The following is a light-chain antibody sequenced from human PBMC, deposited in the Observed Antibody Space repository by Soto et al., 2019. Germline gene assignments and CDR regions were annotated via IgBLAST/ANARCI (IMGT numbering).Light chain of an antibody. J-gene: IGLJ2*01. CDR3: QTWGRGIVV. CDR2: LNSDGSH. CDR1: GGHSTYS. V-gene: IGLV4-69*02. Sequence: QSVLTQSPSASASLGASVNLTCTLTGGHSTYSIGWHQQQPQRGPRFLMRLNSDGSHSKGDGIPDRFSGSSSGAERFLTIYSLQSEDEADYFCQTWGRGIVVFGGGTKLTVL.